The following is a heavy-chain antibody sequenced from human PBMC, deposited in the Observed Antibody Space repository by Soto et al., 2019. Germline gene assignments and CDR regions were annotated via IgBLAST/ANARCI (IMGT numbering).Heavy chain of an antibody. J-gene: IGHJ3*02. D-gene: IGHD1-20*01. Sequence: PGGSLRLSCAASGFTFGSYAMDWVRQAPGKGLEWVSYISTSGGSTYYADSVKGRFTISRDNSKNTLYLEVNSLRAEDTAIYFCAKVNPYNYGHGIDIWGQGTLVTVSS. CDR1: GFTFGSYA. CDR3: AKVNPYNYGHGIDI. CDR2: ISTSGGST. V-gene: IGHV3-23*01.